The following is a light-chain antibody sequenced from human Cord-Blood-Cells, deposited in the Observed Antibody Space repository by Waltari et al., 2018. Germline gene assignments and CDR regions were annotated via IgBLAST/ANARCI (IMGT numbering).Light chain of an antibody. CDR3: QQYHNWPLT. CDR1: QSVSSN. J-gene: IGKJ4*01. V-gene: IGKV3-15*01. Sequence: IVMTQSPATLSVSQGERVTLSCRASQSVSSNLAWYQQQPGQAPRLLIYGASTRAKGIPARFSGSGSGTEFTLTISSLQSEDFAVYYCQQYHNWPLTFGGGTKLEIK. CDR2: GAS.